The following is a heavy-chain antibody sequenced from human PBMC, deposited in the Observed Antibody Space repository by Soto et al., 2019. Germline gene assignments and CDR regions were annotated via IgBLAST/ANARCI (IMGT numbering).Heavy chain of an antibody. D-gene: IGHD2-8*02. CDR2: INPDSGAT. V-gene: IGHV1-2*02. CDR1: GYTFTGYY. Sequence: ASVKVSCKTSGYTFTGYYIHWVRQAPGQGLEWMGWINPDSGATNYAQNFQGRVTLTSDTSISTASMDLTSLTSDDTAVYYCARGDYGTGGYPFPYFDYWGQGTLVTVSS. J-gene: IGHJ4*02. CDR3: ARGDYGTGGYPFPYFDY.